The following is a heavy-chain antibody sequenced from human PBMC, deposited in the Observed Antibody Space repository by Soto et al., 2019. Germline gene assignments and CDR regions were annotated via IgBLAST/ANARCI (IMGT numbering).Heavy chain of an antibody. D-gene: IGHD3-16*01. J-gene: IGHJ5*01. CDR1: GGSISGYY. CDR3: ASVWAGAYRLGWIVS. Sequence: PSETLSLTCTVSGGSISGYYWSWIRQPPGKGLEWIGYMHNTGSTDYNPSLKSRVTISVDTSKNQFSLKLTSVTAADTAVYYCASVWAGAYRLGWIVSWGQGILVTLFS. CDR2: MHNTGST. V-gene: IGHV4-59*12.